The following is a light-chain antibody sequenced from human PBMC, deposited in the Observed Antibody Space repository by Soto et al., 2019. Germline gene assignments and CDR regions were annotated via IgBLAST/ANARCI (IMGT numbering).Light chain of an antibody. CDR3: SSYTSTSTPLI. Sequence: QSSLTQPASVSVSPGQSITISCIGSSSDIGAYDYVSWYQQYPGKAPKLLIYEVTSRPSGVSHRFSGSKSGSTASLSISGLQLEDDADYYCSSYTSTSTPLIFGGGTKVTVL. J-gene: IGLJ2*01. V-gene: IGLV2-14*01. CDR2: EVT. CDR1: SSDIGAYDY.